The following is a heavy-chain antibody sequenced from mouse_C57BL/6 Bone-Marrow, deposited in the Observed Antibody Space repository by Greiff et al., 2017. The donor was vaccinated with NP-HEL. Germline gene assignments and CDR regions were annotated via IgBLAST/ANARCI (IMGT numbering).Heavy chain of an antibody. CDR2: INPSNGGT. CDR1: GYTFTSYW. J-gene: IGHJ1*03. V-gene: IGHV1-53*01. CDR3: ARSHYYGSSFYWYFDV. D-gene: IGHD1-1*01. Sequence: VQLQQPGTELVKPGASVKLSCKASGYTFTSYWMHWVKQRPGHGLEWIGNINPSNGGTNYNEKFKSKATLTVDKSSSTAYMQLSSLTSEDSAVYYCARSHYYGSSFYWYFDVWGTGTTVTVSS.